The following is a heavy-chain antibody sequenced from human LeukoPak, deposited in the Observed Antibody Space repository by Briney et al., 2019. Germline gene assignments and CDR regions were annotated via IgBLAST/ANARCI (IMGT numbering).Heavy chain of an antibody. CDR3: AKDFYRGITIFGVVDY. CDR1: GLTLSSYG. J-gene: IGHJ4*02. Sequence: GGSLRLSCAASGLTLSSYGMNWVRRAPGKGLEWVAFIRFDGSNKYYADSVKGRLTISRGNSKNTLYLQMNSLRAEDTAVYYCAKDFYRGITIFGVVDYWGQGTPVTVSS. D-gene: IGHD3-3*01. CDR2: IRFDGSNK. V-gene: IGHV3-30*02.